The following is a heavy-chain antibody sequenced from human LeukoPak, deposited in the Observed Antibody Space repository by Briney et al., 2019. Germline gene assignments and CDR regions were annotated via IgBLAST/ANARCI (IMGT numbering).Heavy chain of an antibody. V-gene: IGHV3-53*01. D-gene: IGHD3-22*01. J-gene: IGHJ3*02. CDR3: ARGGRGSAAVVAPRSFDI. Sequence: GGSLRLSCAASGFTFSNAWMSWVRQAPGKGLEWVSVTYTGDNSYYADSVKGRFIISRDISKNTLYLQMNSLRAEDSALYYCARGGRGSAAVVAPRSFDIWGQGTMVTVSS. CDR1: GFTFSNAW. CDR2: TYTGDNS.